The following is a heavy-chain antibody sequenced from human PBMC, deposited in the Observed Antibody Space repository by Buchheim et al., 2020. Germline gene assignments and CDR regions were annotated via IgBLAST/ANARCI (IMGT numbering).Heavy chain of an antibody. CDR3: AKVGSSAYFFES. CDR1: GFTFTSYL. V-gene: IGHV3-23*01. CDR2: INGRGDNT. Sequence: EVGLLESGGSLAQPGGSLILSCAASGFTFTSYLMMWVRQGPGKGLECVSTINGRGDNTYYADSVKGRFIIPRDTSRNTTYLRMDSLRVEDTAIYYCAKVGSSAYFFESWGRGTL. J-gene: IGHJ4*02.